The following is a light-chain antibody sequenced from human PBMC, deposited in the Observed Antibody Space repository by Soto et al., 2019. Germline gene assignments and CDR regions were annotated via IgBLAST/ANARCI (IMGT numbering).Light chain of an antibody. V-gene: IGLV2-14*03. CDR3: TSYTGGSTLVV. CDR2: DVS. J-gene: IGLJ2*01. CDR1: RSDVGGYDY. Sequence: QSALTQPASVSGSPGQSITISCTGTRSDVGGYDYVSWYQHRPGEAPKLMIYDVSLRPSGVSYRFSGSKSGNTASLAISGLQAEDEGDYYCTSYTGGSTLVVFGGGTKLTVL.